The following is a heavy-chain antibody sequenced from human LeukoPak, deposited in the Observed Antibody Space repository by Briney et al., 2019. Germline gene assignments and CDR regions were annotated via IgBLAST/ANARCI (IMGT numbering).Heavy chain of an antibody. Sequence: SETLSLTCSVSGGSITNYYWSWIQQPPGRGLEWIGFIYYRGNTNYNASLKSRVTISVETSQNEVSLSLTSVTAADTAVYYCARGVGALGYWGQGTLVTVSS. CDR2: IYYRGNT. J-gene: IGHJ4*02. CDR3: ARGVGALGY. CDR1: GGSITNYY. V-gene: IGHV4-59*01. D-gene: IGHD3-16*01.